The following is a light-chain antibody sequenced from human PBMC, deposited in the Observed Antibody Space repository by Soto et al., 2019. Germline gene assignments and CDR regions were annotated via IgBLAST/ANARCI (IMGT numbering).Light chain of an antibody. CDR3: QQYGGMWT. Sequence: EMVLTQSPGTLSLSPGERATLSCRASQSVRSSYLAWYQQKPGQAPRLLIYGASSRATGIPDRFSGSGSGTDFTLTINRLEPEDFAVYYCQQYGGMWTFGQGTKVEIK. CDR1: QSVRSSY. CDR2: GAS. J-gene: IGKJ1*01. V-gene: IGKV3-20*01.